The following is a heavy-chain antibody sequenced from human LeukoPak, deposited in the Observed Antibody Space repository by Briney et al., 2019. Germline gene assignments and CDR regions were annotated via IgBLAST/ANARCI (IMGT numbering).Heavy chain of an antibody. J-gene: IGHJ6*02. CDR2: IYYSGST. D-gene: IGHD2-2*01. V-gene: IGHV4-59*01. CDR3: ARDRRSSTSWRNFYYYGMDV. Sequence: SETLSLTCTVSGGSISIYYWSWIRQPPGKGLEWIGYIYYSGSTNYNPSLKSRVTISVDTSKNQFSLKLSSVTAADTAVSYCARDRRSSTSWRNFYYYGMDVWGQGTTVTVSS. CDR1: GGSISIYY.